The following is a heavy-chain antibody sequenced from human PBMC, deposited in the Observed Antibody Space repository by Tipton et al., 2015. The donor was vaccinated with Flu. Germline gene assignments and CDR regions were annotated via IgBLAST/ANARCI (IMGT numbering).Heavy chain of an antibody. J-gene: IGHJ4*02. D-gene: IGHD3-10*02. Sequence: TLSLTCVVSGYSISSGYYWGWVRQPPGKGLEWIGTIYHSGSPYYNPSLKSRVTISVDTSKNQFSLKLSSVTAADTAVYYCARHTGDSVRGIIDYWGQGTLVTVSS. V-gene: IGHV4-38-2*01. CDR1: GYSISSGYY. CDR3: ARHTGDSVRGIIDY. CDR2: IYHSGSP.